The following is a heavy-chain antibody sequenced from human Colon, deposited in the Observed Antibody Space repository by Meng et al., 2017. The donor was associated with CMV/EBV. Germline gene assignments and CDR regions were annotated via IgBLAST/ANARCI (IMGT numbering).Heavy chain of an antibody. CDR3: ARVISSIGIIDY. V-gene: IGHV6-1*01. J-gene: IGHJ4*02. CDR2: TYYRSQWST. CDR1: GDSVSSNKVA. Sequence: SGDSVSSNKVAWNWIRQSPSRGLEWLGRTYYRSQWSTDYAVSLRSRINIKADAAKNQFSLQLNSVTPEDTAMYYCARVISSIGIIDYWGQGRLVTVSS. D-gene: IGHD1-26*01.